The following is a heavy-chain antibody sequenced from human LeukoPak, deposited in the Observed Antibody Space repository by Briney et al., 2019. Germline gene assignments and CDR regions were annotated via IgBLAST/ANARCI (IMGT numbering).Heavy chain of an antibody. Sequence: GGSLRLSCAASGSTFSSYGMHWVRQAPGKGLEWVAVIWYDGSNKYYADSVKGRFTISRDNSKNTLYLQMNSLRAEDTAVYYCAREGYYDSSGYYYARPIDYWGQGTLVTVSS. CDR1: GSTFSSYG. J-gene: IGHJ4*02. CDR3: AREGYYDSSGYYYARPIDY. D-gene: IGHD3-22*01. V-gene: IGHV3-33*01. CDR2: IWYDGSNK.